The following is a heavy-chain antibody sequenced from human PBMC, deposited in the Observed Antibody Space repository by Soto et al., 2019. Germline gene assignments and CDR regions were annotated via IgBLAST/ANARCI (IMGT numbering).Heavy chain of an antibody. V-gene: IGHV4-59*01. CDR2: IYYSGST. J-gene: IGHJ4*02. CDR1: GGSISSYY. Sequence: SETLSLTCTVSGGSISSYYWSWIRQPPGKGLEWIGYIYYSGSTNYNPSLKSRVTISVDTSKNQFSLKLSSVTAADTAVYYCARDGRDYELNYWGQGTLVTVSS. D-gene: IGHD4-17*01. CDR3: ARDGRDYELNY.